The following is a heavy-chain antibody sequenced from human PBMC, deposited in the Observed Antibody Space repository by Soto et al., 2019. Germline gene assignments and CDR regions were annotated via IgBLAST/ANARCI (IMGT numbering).Heavy chain of an antibody. Sequence: GGSLRLSCAASGFTFSSYSMNWVRQAPGKGLEWVSSISSSSSYIYYADSVKGRFTISRDNAKNSLYLQMNSLRAEDTAVYYCARDSSRDFWSGYLIDYWGQGTLVTVSS. CDR2: ISSSSSYI. CDR3: ARDSSRDFWSGYLIDY. CDR1: GFTFSSYS. V-gene: IGHV3-21*01. J-gene: IGHJ4*02. D-gene: IGHD3-3*01.